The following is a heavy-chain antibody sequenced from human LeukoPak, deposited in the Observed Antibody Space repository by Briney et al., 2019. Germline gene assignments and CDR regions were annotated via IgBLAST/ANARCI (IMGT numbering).Heavy chain of an antibody. CDR1: GYTFTGYY. D-gene: IGHD5-12*01. J-gene: IGHJ4*02. CDR2: INPNSGGT. V-gene: IGHV1-18*04. Sequence: GASVKVSCTASGYTFTGYYVNWVRQAPGQGLEWLGWINPNSGGTNYAQKLQGRVTMTTDTSTSTAYMELRSLRSDDTAVYYCARGDSGYDYWGQGTLVTVSS. CDR3: ARGDSGYDY.